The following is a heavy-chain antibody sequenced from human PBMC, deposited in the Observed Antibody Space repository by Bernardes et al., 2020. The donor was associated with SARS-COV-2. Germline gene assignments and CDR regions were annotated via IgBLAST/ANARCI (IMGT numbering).Heavy chain of an antibody. CDR3: AREHHIVVVTAILGYYYYGMDV. CDR1: GYTFTSYY. V-gene: IGHV1-46*01. D-gene: IGHD2-21*02. CDR2: INPSGGST. J-gene: IGHJ6*02. Sequence: ASVKVSCKASGYTFTSYYMHWVRQAPGQGLEWMGIINPSGGSTSYAQKFQGRVTMTRDTSTSTVYMELSSLRSEDTAVYYCAREHHIVVVTAILGYYYYGMDVWGQGTTVTGSS.